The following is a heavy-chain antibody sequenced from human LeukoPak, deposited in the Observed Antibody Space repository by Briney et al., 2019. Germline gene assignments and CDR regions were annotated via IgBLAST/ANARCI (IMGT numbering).Heavy chain of an antibody. CDR1: GFTVSSNY. V-gene: IGHV3-23*01. D-gene: IGHD6-13*01. Sequence: GGSLRLSCAASGFTVSSNYMSWVRQAPGKGLEWVSAISGSGGSTYYADSVKGRFTISRDNSKNTLYLQMNSLRAEDTAVYYCAKDGSSSYYFDYWGQGTLVTVSS. J-gene: IGHJ4*02. CDR2: ISGSGGST. CDR3: AKDGSSSYYFDY.